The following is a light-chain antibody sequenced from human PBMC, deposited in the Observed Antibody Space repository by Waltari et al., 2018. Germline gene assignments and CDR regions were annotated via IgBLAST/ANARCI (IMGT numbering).Light chain of an antibody. CDR3: QQPHSLPLT. CDR1: QDIYNW. J-gene: IGKJ4*01. V-gene: IGKV1-12*01. CDR2: GAT. Sequence: DIQMTQSPSSVSASGGDRVTITCRASQDIYNWIVWYQQKSGEAPKLLMHGATSLSSRFSGSGSGTDFTLTISSLQPEDFATYYCQQPHSLPLTFGGGTKVEIK.